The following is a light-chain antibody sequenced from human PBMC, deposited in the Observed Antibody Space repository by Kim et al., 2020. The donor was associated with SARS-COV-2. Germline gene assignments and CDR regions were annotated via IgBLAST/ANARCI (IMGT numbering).Light chain of an antibody. Sequence: SPGERATLSGRASQSVSSYLAWYQQKPGQAPRLLIYDASNRATGIPARFSGSGSGTDFTLTISSLEPEDFAVYYCQQRSNWPPMYTFGQGTKLEI. CDR2: DAS. V-gene: IGKV3-11*01. CDR1: QSVSSY. J-gene: IGKJ2*01. CDR3: QQRSNWPPMYT.